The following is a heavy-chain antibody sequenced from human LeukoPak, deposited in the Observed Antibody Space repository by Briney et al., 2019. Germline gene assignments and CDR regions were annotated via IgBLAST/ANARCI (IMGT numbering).Heavy chain of an antibody. CDR2: INPNSGGT. V-gene: IGHV1-2*02. Sequence: ASVNVSCKASGYTFTGYYMHWVRQAPGQGLEWMGWINPNSGGTNYAQKFQGRVTMTRDTSISTAYMELSRLRSDDTAVYYCATLYSSSWSDYYYYGMDVWGQGTTVTVSS. J-gene: IGHJ6*02. D-gene: IGHD6-13*01. CDR1: GYTFTGYY. CDR3: ATLYSSSWSDYYYYGMDV.